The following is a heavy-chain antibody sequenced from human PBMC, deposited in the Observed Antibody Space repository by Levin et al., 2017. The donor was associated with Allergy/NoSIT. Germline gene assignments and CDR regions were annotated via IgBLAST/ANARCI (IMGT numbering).Heavy chain of an antibody. D-gene: IGHD5-24*01. J-gene: IGHJ4*02. CDR2: ISSSSSYI. CDR1: GFTFSSYS. CDR3: AREGMATAYYFDY. V-gene: IGHV3-21*01. Sequence: LSLTCAASGFTFSSYSMNWVRQAPGKGLEWVSSISSSSSYIYYADSVKGRFTISRDNAKNSLYLQMNSLRAEDTAVYYCAREGMATAYYFDYWGQGTLVTVSS.